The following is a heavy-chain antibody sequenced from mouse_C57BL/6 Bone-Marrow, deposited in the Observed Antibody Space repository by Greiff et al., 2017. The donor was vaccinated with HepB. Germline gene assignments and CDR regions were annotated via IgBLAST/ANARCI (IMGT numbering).Heavy chain of an antibody. D-gene: IGHD1-1*01. CDR2: SRNKANDYTT. CDR1: GFTFSDFY. CDR3: ARDATDYGSRGYAMDY. Sequence: EVKVVESGGGLVQSGRSLRLSCATSGFTFSDFYMEWVRQAPGKGLEWIAASRNKANDYTTEYSASVKGRFIVSRDTSQSILYLQMNALRAEDTAIYYCARDATDYGSRGYAMDYWGQGTSVTVSS. V-gene: IGHV7-1*01. J-gene: IGHJ4*01.